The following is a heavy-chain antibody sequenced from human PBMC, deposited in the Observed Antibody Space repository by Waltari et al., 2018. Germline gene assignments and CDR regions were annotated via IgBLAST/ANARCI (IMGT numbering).Heavy chain of an antibody. CDR3: ARASLAAAGTKAWSFPDY. CDR2: IKQDVSEK. V-gene: IGHV3-7*01. CDR1: GFTFSSYW. J-gene: IGHJ4*02. D-gene: IGHD6-13*01. Sequence: EVQLVESGGGLVQPGGSLRLSCAASGFTFSSYWMSWVRQAPGKGLEWVASIKQDVSEKYYVDCVEGRFTISGDNAKNSLYLQMNSLRAEDTAVYYCARASLAAAGTKAWSFPDYWGQGTLVTVSS.